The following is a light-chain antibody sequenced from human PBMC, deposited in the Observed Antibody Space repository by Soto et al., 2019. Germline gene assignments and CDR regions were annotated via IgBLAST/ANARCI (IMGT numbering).Light chain of an antibody. Sequence: QSVLTQPPSASGSPGQSVTISCTGTSSDVGGYNYVSWYQQHPGKAPKLMIYEVSKRPSGVPDRFSGSKSGNTASLTVSGLQAEYEAYYYCSSYARSNNKDFGTGTKDTV. CDR1: SSDVGGYNY. J-gene: IGLJ1*01. V-gene: IGLV2-8*01. CDR3: SSYARSNNKD. CDR2: EVS.